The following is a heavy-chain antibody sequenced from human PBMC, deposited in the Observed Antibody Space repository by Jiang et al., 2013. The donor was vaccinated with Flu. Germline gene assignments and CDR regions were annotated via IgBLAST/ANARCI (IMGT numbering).Heavy chain of an antibody. CDR2: INDRGSR. J-gene: IGHJ4*02. D-gene: IGHD6-19*01. V-gene: IGHV4-34*01. CDR3: ARGPGGAVAGYWYY. Sequence: LLKPSETLSLTCAVYGESFSGYYWTWIRQPPEKGLEWIGDINDRGSRNYNPSLKSRVTMSVDPSKSQFSLSLSSVSAADTAIYYCARGPGGAVAGYWYYWGQGTVVTVSS. CDR1: GESFSGYY.